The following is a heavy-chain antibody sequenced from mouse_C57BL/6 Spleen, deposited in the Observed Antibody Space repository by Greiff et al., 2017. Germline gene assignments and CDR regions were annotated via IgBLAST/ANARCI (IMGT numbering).Heavy chain of an antibody. V-gene: IGHV5-4*03. CDR3: ARGNGNPAWFAY. Sequence: EVKLVESGGGLVKPGGSLKLSCAASGFTFSSYAMSWVRQTPEKRLEWVATISDGGSYTYYPDNVKGRFTISRDNAKNNLYLQMSHLKSEDTAMYYCARGNGNPAWFAYWGQGILVTVSA. CDR2: ISDGGSYT. CDR1: GFTFSSYA. D-gene: IGHD2-1*01. J-gene: IGHJ3*01.